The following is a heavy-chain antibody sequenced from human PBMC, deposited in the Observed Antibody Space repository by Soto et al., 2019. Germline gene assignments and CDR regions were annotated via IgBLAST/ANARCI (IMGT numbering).Heavy chain of an antibody. D-gene: IGHD3-16*01. V-gene: IGHV3-30-3*01. CDR2: ISYDGSNK. CDR3: GREGEGRGGGSMDV. Sequence: QVQLVESGGGVVQPGRSLRLSCAASGFTFSSYAMHWVRQAPGKGLEWVAVISYDGSNKYYADSVKGRFTISRDNSKNARYRQMDSLRAGGTGVYYGGREGEGRGGGSMDVWGQGTTFTVSS. CDR1: GFTFSSYA. J-gene: IGHJ6*02.